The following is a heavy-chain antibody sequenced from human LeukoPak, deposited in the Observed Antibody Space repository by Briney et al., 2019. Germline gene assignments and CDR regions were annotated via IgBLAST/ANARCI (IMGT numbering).Heavy chain of an antibody. Sequence: GGSLRLSCAASGFTFSDYYMSWIRQAPGKGLEWVSYISSSGSTIYYADSVKGRFTISRDNAKNSLYLQMNSLRAEDTAVYYCARDLQGGNYDFWSGYRYYYYYYMDVWGKGITVTVSS. V-gene: IGHV3-11*01. CDR3: ARDLQGGNYDFWSGYRYYYYYYMDV. CDR2: ISSSGSTI. CDR1: GFTFSDYY. D-gene: IGHD3-3*01. J-gene: IGHJ6*03.